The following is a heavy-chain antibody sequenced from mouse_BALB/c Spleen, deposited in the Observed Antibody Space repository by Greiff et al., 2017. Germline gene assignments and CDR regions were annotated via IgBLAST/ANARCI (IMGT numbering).Heavy chain of an antibody. D-gene: IGHD2-1*01. V-gene: IGHV1-80*01. CDR1: GYAFSSYW. J-gene: IGHJ2*01. CDR2: IYPGDGDT. CDR3: ARCGNYQYYFDY. Sequence: VQLVESGAELVRPGSSVKISCKASGYAFSSYWMNWVKQRPGQGLEWIGQIYPGDGDTNYNGKFKGKATLTADKSSSTAYMQLSSLTSEDSAVYFCARCGNYQYYFDYWGQGTTLPVSS.